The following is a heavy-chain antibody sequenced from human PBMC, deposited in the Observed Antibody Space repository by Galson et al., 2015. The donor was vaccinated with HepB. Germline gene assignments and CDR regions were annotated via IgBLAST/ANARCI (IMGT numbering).Heavy chain of an antibody. CDR2: IKQGGSEK. J-gene: IGHJ4*02. Sequence: LRLSCAASGFTFSTYWMSWVRHAPGRGLEWVATIKQGGSEKFYVASVKGRFTISRDNAKNSLYLQMNSLRAEDTAVYYCARDSYRKLDYWGQGTLVTVSS. D-gene: IGHD5-12*01. CDR1: GFTFSTYW. V-gene: IGHV3-7*01. CDR3: ARDSYRKLDY.